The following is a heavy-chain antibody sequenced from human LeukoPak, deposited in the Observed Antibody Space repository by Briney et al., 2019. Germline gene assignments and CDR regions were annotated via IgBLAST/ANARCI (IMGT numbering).Heavy chain of an antibody. CDR3: ARDKSTMGAADGFDI. Sequence: GGSLRLSCAASGFTVSSNYMSWVRQAPGKGLEWVSGISGRGGSTFYGDSVKGRFTISRDNSKNTLYLQINSLRAEDTALYYCARDKSTMGAADGFDIWGQGTMVTVSS. CDR2: ISGRGGST. D-gene: IGHD1-26*01. CDR1: GFTVSSNY. J-gene: IGHJ3*02. V-gene: IGHV3-23*01.